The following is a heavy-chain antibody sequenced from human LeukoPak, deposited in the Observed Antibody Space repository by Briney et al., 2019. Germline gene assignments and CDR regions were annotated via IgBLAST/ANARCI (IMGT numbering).Heavy chain of an antibody. CDR2: IRNKANSYTT. CDR3: ARVSGGTWGSLDY. CDR1: GFIFSDHY. V-gene: IGHV3-72*01. J-gene: IGHJ4*02. Sequence: PGGSLRLSCAASGFIFSDHYMDWVRQAPGKGLEWVGRIRNKANSYTTEYVASVKGRFTISRDDSKNSLYLQVNSLKTEDTAVYYCARVSGGTWGSLDYWGQGTLVTVSS. D-gene: IGHD3-16*01.